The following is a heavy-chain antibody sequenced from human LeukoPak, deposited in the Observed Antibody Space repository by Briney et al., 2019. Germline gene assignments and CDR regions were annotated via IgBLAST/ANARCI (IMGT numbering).Heavy chain of an antibody. D-gene: IGHD5-12*01. CDR1: GFIFSNYY. J-gene: IGHJ6*03. CDR2: IHGSASYN. V-gene: IGHV3-21*06. Sequence: GGSLRLSCAASGFIFSNYYLNWVRQAPGKGLEWVSCIHGSASYNYYADSVKGRFTVSRDSAKNSLYLEMSSLRVEDTAVYYCVRSFGGYDSQRFYYNMDVWGKGTTVTVSS. CDR3: VRSFGGYDSQRFYYNMDV.